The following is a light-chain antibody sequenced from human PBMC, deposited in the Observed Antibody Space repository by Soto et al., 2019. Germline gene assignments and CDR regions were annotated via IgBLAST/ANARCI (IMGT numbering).Light chain of an antibody. CDR2: DTT. Sequence: QAVVTPEPSLTVSPGGTVTLTCGSSTGAVTNGHYPYWFQQKPGQAPRTLIYDTTNRHSWTPARFSGSLLGGKAALTLSGAQPEDEAEYYCLLSYNGPYVFGTGTKLTVL. J-gene: IGLJ1*01. CDR3: LLSYNGPYV. CDR1: TGAVTNGHY. V-gene: IGLV7-46*01.